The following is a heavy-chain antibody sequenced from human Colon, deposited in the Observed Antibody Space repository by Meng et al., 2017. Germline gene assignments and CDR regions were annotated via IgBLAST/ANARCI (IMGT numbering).Heavy chain of an antibody. CDR3: SRELYV. CDR2: ISYDGSNK. J-gene: IGHJ4*02. V-gene: IGHV3-30*01. Sequence: GESLKISCAASGFTFSSYAMHWVRQAPGKGLEWVAVISYDGSNKYYADSVKGRFTISRDNSKNTLYLQMNSLRAEDTAVYYCSRELYVGGQGTLVTVSS. D-gene: IGHD3-3*01. CDR1: GFTFSSYA.